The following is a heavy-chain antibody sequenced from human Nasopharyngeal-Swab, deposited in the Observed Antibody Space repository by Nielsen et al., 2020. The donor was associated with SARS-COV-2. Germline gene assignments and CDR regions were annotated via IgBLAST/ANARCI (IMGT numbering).Heavy chain of an antibody. Sequence: ASVKVSCKASGYTFTSYYMHRVRQAPGQGLEWMGIINPSGGSTSYAQKFQGRVTMTRDTSTSTVYMELSSLRSEDTAVYYCARAEMRTTVTTYWNYWGQGTLVTVSS. D-gene: IGHD4-17*01. V-gene: IGHV1-46*01. CDR3: ARAEMRTTVTTYWNY. CDR1: GYTFTSYY. CDR2: INPSGGST. J-gene: IGHJ4*02.